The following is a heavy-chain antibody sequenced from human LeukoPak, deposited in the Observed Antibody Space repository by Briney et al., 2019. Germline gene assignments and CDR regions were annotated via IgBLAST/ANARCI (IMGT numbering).Heavy chain of an antibody. D-gene: IGHD3-16*01. V-gene: IGHV3-15*01. CDR1: GFTPNNAW. J-gene: IGHJ4*01. CDR3: ATAYQCGQRGGSLWHFDY. Sequence: AGGSLSLSCEPSGFTPNNAWMIWVRPAPGKGREWVGRIKNKANGGTTDYAGPGQGRFCVSRDVSESTVYLQLNSLKADDTAVYYCATAYQCGQRGGSLWHFDYWGQGTLVTVSS. CDR2: IKNKANGGTT.